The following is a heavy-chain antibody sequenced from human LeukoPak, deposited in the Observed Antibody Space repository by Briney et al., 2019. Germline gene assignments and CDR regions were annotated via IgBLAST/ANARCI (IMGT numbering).Heavy chain of an antibody. V-gene: IGHV3-30-3*01. J-gene: IGHJ4*02. D-gene: IGHD1-1*01. CDR1: GFTFSSYA. Sequence: PGGSLRLSCAASGFTFSSYAMHWVRQAPGKGLEWVAVVSYDGSNKYYADSVKGRFTISRDNSENTLYLQMNSLRAEDTAVYYCARRENCLDYWGQGTLVTVSS. CDR3: ARRENCLDY. CDR2: VSYDGSNK.